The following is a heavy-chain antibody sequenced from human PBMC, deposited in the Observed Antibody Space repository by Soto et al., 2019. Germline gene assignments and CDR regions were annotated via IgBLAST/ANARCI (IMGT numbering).Heavy chain of an antibody. CDR3: AREYNWNDPYYYYYMDV. J-gene: IGHJ6*03. V-gene: IGHV1-8*01. Sequence: ASVKVSCKASGYTFTSYDINWVRQATGQGLEWMGWMNPNSGNTGYAQKFQGRVTMTRNTSISTAYMELSSLRSEDTAVYYCAREYNWNDPYYYYYMDVWGKGTTVTGTS. CDR1: GYTFTSYD. CDR2: MNPNSGNT. D-gene: IGHD1-1*01.